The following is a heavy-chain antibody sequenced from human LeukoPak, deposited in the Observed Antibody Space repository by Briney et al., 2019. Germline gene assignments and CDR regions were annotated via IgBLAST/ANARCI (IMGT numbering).Heavy chain of an antibody. J-gene: IGHJ6*03. Sequence: SETLSLTCTVSGGSISSYYWSWIRQPPGKGLEWIGYIYTSGSTNYNPSLKSRVTISVDTSKNQFSLKLSSVTAADTAVYYCARHMGPYYYYYMDVWGKGPRSPSP. CDR1: GGSISSYY. CDR2: IYTSGST. V-gene: IGHV4-4*09. CDR3: ARHMGPYYYYYMDV. D-gene: IGHD2-21*01.